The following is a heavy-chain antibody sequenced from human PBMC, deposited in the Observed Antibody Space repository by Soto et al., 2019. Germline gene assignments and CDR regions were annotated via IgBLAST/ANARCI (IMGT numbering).Heavy chain of an antibody. J-gene: IGHJ4*02. Sequence: QVHLQQWGAGLLKPSETLSLTCAVNGGSLTGYYWSWIRQPPGKGLEWIGEIKDGGVTNYSPSLKGRVTMSADTPKNQFSLKLNSVTAADTAVYYCARGQEGIVATHWDQGTLVTVSS. V-gene: IGHV4-34*01. D-gene: IGHD5-12*01. CDR1: GGSLTGYY. CDR3: ARGQEGIVATH. CDR2: IKDGGVT.